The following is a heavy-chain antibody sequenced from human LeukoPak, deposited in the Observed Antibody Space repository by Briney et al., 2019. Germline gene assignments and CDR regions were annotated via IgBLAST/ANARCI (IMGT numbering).Heavy chain of an antibody. CDR3: ARETTAMVNEDYYYYYMDV. CDR1: GGSISSSSYY. V-gene: IGHV4-39*07. CDR2: IYYSGST. Sequence: SETLSLTCTVSGGSISSSSYYWGWIRQPPGKGLEWIGSIYYSGSTNYNPSLKSRVTISVDTSKNQFSLKLSSVTAADTAVYYCARETTAMVNEDYYYYYMDVWGKGTTVTISS. J-gene: IGHJ6*03. D-gene: IGHD5-18*01.